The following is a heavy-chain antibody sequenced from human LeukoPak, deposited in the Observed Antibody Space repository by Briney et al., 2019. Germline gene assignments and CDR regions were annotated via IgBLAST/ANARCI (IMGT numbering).Heavy chain of an antibody. J-gene: IGHJ3*02. Sequence: PSETLSLTCTVSGGSISSGDYYWSWIRQPPGKGLEWIGYIYYSGSTYYNPSLKSRVTISVDTSKNQFSLKLSSVTAADTAVYYCARTVDIVATSYDAFDIWGQGTMVTVSS. CDR3: ARTVDIVATSYDAFDI. V-gene: IGHV4-30-4*01. CDR2: IYYSGST. D-gene: IGHD5-12*01. CDR1: GGSISSGDYY.